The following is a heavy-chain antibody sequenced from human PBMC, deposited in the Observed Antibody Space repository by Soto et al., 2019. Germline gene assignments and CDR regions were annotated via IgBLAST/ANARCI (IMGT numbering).Heavy chain of an antibody. V-gene: IGHV3-30-3*01. Sequence: QVQLVESGGGVVQPGRSLRLSCAASGFTFSSYAMHWVRQAPGKGLEWVAVISYDGSNKYYADSVKGRFTISRDNSKNTLYLKMNSLRAEDTAVYYCARDGLDSGYDYGSPYYYYGMDVWGQGTTVTVSS. CDR2: ISYDGSNK. J-gene: IGHJ6*02. D-gene: IGHD5-12*01. CDR3: ARDGLDSGYDYGSPYYYYGMDV. CDR1: GFTFSSYA.